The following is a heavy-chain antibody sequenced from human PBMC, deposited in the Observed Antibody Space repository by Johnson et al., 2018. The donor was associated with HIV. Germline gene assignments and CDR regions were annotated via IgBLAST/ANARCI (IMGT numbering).Heavy chain of an antibody. CDR3: AKEKSIVGATSIAVDI. J-gene: IGHJ3*02. CDR2: IKHDGSEK. CDR1: GFTFSSYG. D-gene: IGHD1-26*01. V-gene: IGHV3-7*01. Sequence: VQLVESGGGVVQPGMSLRLSCAASGFTFSSYGMHWVRQAPGKGLEWVANIKHDGSEKYYVDSVKGRFTISRDNAKNSLSLQMNSLRAEDTAVYYCAKEKSIVGATSIAVDIWGQGTMVTVSS.